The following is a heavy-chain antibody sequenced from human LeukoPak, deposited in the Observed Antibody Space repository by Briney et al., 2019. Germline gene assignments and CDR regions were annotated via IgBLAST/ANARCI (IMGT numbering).Heavy chain of an antibody. CDR3: ARSGGSTSPWFDP. D-gene: IGHD2-2*01. CDR2: ISSSSSYI. CDR1: GFTFSSYS. J-gene: IGHJ5*02. V-gene: IGHV3-21*01. Sequence: PGGSLRLSCAASGFTFSSYSMNWVRQAPGKGLEWVSSISSSSSYIYYADSVKGRFTISRDNAKNSLYLQMNSLRAEDTAVYYCARSGGSTSPWFDPWGQGTLVTASS.